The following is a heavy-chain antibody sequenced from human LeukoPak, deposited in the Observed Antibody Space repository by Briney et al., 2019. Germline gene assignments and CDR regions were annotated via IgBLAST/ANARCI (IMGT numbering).Heavy chain of an antibody. D-gene: IGHD4-23*01. CDR3: ARGPNKSDGGNSGSAWFDP. Sequence: ASVKVSCKASGYTFTTYDNNWVRQATGPGPEWSGWMNPNSGNTGYAQKFQGRVTMTRNTSISTAYMELRSLRSEDTAVYYCARGPNKSDGGNSGSAWFDPWGQGTLVTVSS. V-gene: IGHV1-8*01. CDR2: MNPNSGNT. CDR1: GYTFTTYD. J-gene: IGHJ5*02.